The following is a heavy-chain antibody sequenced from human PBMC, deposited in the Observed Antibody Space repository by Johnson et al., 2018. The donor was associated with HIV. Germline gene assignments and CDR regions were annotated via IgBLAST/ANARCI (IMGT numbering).Heavy chain of an antibody. V-gene: IGHV3-11*04. J-gene: IGHJ3*02. CDR2: ISSSGSTI. CDR3: ASFSRPRAYDYALGSDAFDM. Sequence: QVQLVESGGGLIQRGGSLRLSCAASGFTFSDYYMSWIRQAPGKGLEWVSYISSSGSTICYADSVKGRFTISRTNAKHSRYLQMNSLRAEATAVYYCASFSRPRAYDYALGSDAFDMWGQGTMVTVSS. D-gene: IGHD3-16*01. CDR1: GFTFSDYY.